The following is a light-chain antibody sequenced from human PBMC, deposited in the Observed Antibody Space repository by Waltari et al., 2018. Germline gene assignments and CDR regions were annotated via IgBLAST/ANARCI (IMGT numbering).Light chain of an antibody. V-gene: IGKV1-39*01. J-gene: IGKJ4*01. CDR2: GAS. Sequence: DIQMTQSPSSLSASVGEKVTITCRASQSFREYLNWYQQKPGKDPKLLIYGASSLQSGVPSRFSGSGSGTDFTLSITSLQPEDSATYYCQQSYTFGGGTKVEIK. CDR3: QQSYT. CDR1: QSFREY.